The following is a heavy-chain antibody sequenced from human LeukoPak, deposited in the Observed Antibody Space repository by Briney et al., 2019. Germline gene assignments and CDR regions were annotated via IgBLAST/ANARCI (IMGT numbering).Heavy chain of an antibody. CDR1: GFTFSSHW. D-gene: IGHD3-3*01. CDR2: IREDGSLQ. Sequence: GGSLRLSCAASGFTFSSHWMSWVRQAPGKGLEWVANIREDGSLQNYVDSVEGRFTISRDNARKSVFLQMNTLRVDDTAVYYCTRVSGAYDVSDYWGQGALVTVSS. V-gene: IGHV3-7*03. CDR3: TRVSGAYDVSDY. J-gene: IGHJ4*02.